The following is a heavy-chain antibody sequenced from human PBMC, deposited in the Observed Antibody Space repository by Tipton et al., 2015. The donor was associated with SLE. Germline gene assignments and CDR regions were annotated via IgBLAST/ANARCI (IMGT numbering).Heavy chain of an antibody. CDR3: AREPPHYGGNRDAFDI. CDR1: GFTFSSYA. Sequence: SLRLSCAASGFTFSSYAMSWVRQAPGKGLEWVSVIYSGGSTYYADSVKGRFTISRDNSKNTLYLQMNSLRSEDTAVYYCAREPPHYGGNRDAFDIWGQGTMVTVSS. J-gene: IGHJ3*02. V-gene: IGHV3-53*05. CDR2: IYSGGST. D-gene: IGHD4-23*01.